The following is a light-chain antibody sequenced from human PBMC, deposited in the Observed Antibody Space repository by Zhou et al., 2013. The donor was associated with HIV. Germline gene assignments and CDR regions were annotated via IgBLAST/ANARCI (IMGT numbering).Light chain of an antibody. Sequence: ETVLTQSPGTLSLSPGERATLSCRASQSVSNNFLAWYQQKPGQAPRLLVYGASTRATGIPDRFTGSGSGTDFTLTFTTLGPEDFAVYYCQQYANSPQTFGQGTKVEIK. J-gene: IGKJ2*01. CDR3: QQYANSPQT. CDR2: GAS. V-gene: IGKV3-20*01. CDR1: QSVSNNF.